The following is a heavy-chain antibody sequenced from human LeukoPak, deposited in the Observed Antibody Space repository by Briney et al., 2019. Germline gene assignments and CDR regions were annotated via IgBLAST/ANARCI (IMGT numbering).Heavy chain of an antibody. Sequence: GGSLRLSCAASGFTFSSYAMHWVRQAPGKGLEWVAVISYDGSNKYYADSVKGRFTISRDNSKNTLYLQMNSLRAEDTAVYYCARAGWLPHENAFDIWGQGTMVTVSS. V-gene: IGHV3-30-3*01. CDR1: GFTFSSYA. D-gene: IGHD5-12*01. CDR2: ISYDGSNK. J-gene: IGHJ3*02. CDR3: ARAGWLPHENAFDI.